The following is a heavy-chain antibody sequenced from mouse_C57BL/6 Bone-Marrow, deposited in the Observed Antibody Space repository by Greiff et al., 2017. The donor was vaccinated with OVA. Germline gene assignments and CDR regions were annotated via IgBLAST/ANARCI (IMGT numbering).Heavy chain of an antibody. V-gene: IGHV1-64*01. CDR1: GYTFTSYW. CDR2: IHPNSGST. D-gene: IGHD2-5*01. Sequence: QVQLQQPGAELVKPGASVKLSCKASGYTFTSYWMHWVKQRPGQGLEWIGMIHPNSGSTNYNEKFKSKATLTVDKSSSTAYMQLSSLTSEDSAVYYCARSAYYSNVAYWGQGTLVTVSA. J-gene: IGHJ3*01. CDR3: ARSAYYSNVAY.